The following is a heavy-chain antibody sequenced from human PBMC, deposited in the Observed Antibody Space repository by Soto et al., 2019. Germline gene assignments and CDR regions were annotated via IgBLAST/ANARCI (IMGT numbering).Heavy chain of an antibody. Sequence: PGGSLRLSCAASGFTFSSYSMNWVRQAPGKGLEWVSYISSSSSTIYYANSVEGRFTISRDASKNTVLLQMNNLRAEDTAIYYCARVNSADMALDYWGQGTLVTVSS. CDR3: ARVNSADMALDY. V-gene: IGHV3-48*01. J-gene: IGHJ4*02. CDR1: GFTFSSYS. CDR2: ISSSSSTI. D-gene: IGHD5-18*01.